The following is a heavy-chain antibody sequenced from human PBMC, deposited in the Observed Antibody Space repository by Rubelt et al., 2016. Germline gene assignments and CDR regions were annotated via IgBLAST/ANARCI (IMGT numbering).Heavy chain of an antibody. Sequence: EVQMVESGGGLVKPGGSLRLSCAASGFRFSSYSMIWVRQAPGEGLEWVSVIYSGGSMYYAASVTGRFTISRDNAKNYLFLKMNSRRVEDTAVYYCARDANLNDYWGQGTLVAVSS. CDR3: ARDANLNDY. CDR2: IYSGGSM. V-gene: IGHV3-21*01. CDR1: GFRFSSYS. J-gene: IGHJ4*02. D-gene: IGHD1-14*01.